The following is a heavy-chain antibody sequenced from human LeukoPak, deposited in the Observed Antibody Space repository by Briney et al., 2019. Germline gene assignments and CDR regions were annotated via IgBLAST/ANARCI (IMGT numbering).Heavy chain of an antibody. CDR1: GGSINSGGYY. Sequence: PSGTLSLTCTVSGGSINSGGYYWSWIRQHPGKGLEWIGYVYYTGSTYNNPSLKGRVTISIDTSKNQFSLKLNSVTAADTAVYYCARDVPKKAPYGVDVWGPGTTVIVSS. J-gene: IGHJ6*02. D-gene: IGHD3-10*02. CDR2: VYYTGST. V-gene: IGHV4-31*03. CDR3: ARDVPKKAPYGVDV.